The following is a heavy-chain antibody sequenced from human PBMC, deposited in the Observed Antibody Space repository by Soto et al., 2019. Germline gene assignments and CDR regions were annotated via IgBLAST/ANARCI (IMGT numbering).Heavy chain of an antibody. V-gene: IGHV3-23*01. CDR3: ARIKLVEWFFINVDAYEMDV. J-gene: IGHJ6*02. CDR2: ISAGGGST. Sequence: GGSLRLSCAASGFTFNIYAMSWVRQAPGKGLEWVSGISAGGGSTDYADSVKGRFTVSRDNARNTVYLQMDSLRDEDAAVYYCARIKLVEWFFINVDAYEMDVWGQGTPVTVSS. D-gene: IGHD3-3*01. CDR1: GFTFNIYA.